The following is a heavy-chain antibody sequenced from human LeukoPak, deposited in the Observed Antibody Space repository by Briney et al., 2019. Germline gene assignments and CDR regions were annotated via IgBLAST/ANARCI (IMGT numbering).Heavy chain of an antibody. V-gene: IGHV3-7*01. D-gene: IGHD2-21*01. CDR3: AREGGNIVVDY. CDR1: GFTFSKFW. J-gene: IGHJ4*02. Sequence: GSLRLSCAASGFTFSKFWMTWVRQAPEKGLEWVANIKEDGSERYYVDSVKGRFTISRDNAKNSLFLQLNSLKAEDTAVYYCAREGGNIVVDYWGQGTLVTVSS. CDR2: IKEDGSER.